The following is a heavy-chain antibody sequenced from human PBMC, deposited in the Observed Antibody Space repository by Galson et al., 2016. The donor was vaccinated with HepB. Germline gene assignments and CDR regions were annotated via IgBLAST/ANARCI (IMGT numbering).Heavy chain of an antibody. CDR3: AKSTKADFWSGYFLFDY. Sequence: SLRLSCAASGFTFSNYGMHWVRQAPGKGLEWVSGISGSGNNTYYADSVKGRFTISRDNSKNTLYLQMNSLRAEGTAVYYCAKSTKADFWSGYFLFDYWGQGTLVTVSA. CDR2: ISGSGNNT. D-gene: IGHD3-3*01. CDR1: GFTFSNYG. V-gene: IGHV3-23*01. J-gene: IGHJ4*02.